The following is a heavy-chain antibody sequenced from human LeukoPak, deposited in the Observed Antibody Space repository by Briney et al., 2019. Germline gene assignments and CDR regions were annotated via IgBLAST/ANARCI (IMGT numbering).Heavy chain of an antibody. V-gene: IGHV3-33*01. Sequence: GGSLRLSCAASGFTFSSYGMHWVRQAPGKGLEWVAVIWYDGSNKYYGDSVKGRFTISRDNSKNTLYLQMNSLRAEDTAVYYCARPSTIFGVAPDYWGQGTLVTVSS. J-gene: IGHJ4*02. D-gene: IGHD3-3*01. CDR2: IWYDGSNK. CDR3: ARPSTIFGVAPDY. CDR1: GFTFSSYG.